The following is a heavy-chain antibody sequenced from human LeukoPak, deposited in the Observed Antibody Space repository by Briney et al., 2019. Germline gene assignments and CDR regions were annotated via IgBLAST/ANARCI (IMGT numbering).Heavy chain of an antibody. J-gene: IGHJ5*02. V-gene: IGHV4-34*01. Sequence: PSETLSLTCAHYGGSFSGYYWSWIRQPPGKGLEWIGEINHSGSTNYNPSLTSRVTISVDTSKNQFSLKLSSVTAADTAVYYCARGPLILTLITTTGILTGRGGWFDPWGQGTLVTVSS. D-gene: IGHD1-14*01. CDR1: GGSFSGYY. CDR3: ARGPLILTLITTTGILTGRGGWFDP. CDR2: INHSGST.